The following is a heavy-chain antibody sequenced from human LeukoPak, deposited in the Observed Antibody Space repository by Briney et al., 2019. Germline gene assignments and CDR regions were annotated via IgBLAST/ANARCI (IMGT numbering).Heavy chain of an antibody. CDR1: GFTFSSYG. CDR2: IRYDGSNK. CDR3: AKEFNTRVDY. J-gene: IGHJ4*02. Sequence: PGGSLRLSCAASGFTFSSYGMHWVRQAPGKGLEWVAFIRYDGSNKYYADSVKGQFTISRDNSKNTLYLQMNSLRAEDTAVYYCAKEFNTRVDYWGQGTLVTVSS. V-gene: IGHV3-30*02.